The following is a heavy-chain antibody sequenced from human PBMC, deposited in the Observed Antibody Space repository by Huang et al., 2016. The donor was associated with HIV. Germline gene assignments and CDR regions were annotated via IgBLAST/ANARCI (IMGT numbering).Heavy chain of an antibody. D-gene: IGHD2-15*01. CDR1: GFFFTTFT. CDR3: ARGGPVGYFNL. J-gene: IGHJ4*03. Sequence: ELQLGESGGAWVKPGGSLGLSCSATGFFFTTFTMDWVRQAPGKGLEWVSSISGSGSSIYYADAVKGRFTISRDNTKKSLYLQMSSLSVDDTAFYFYARGGPVGYFNLWGHGTLVSVSS. CDR2: ISGSGSSI. V-gene: IGHV3-21*01.